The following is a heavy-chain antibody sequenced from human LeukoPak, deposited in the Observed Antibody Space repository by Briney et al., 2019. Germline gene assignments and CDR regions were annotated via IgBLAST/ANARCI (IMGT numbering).Heavy chain of an antibody. D-gene: IGHD2-21*02. CDR1: GGSISGNSYY. Sequence: SETLSLTCTVSGGSISGNSYYWGWVRQPPSKGLEGIGSGYYSGSIFYSPSLKSRVTIFVDTSKNQFSLKLSSVTAADTAVYYCARTYCGGDCYQPTYYFYMDVWGRGTTVTVSS. CDR3: ARTYCGGDCYQPTYYFYMDV. V-gene: IGHV4-39*01. J-gene: IGHJ6*03. CDR2: GYYSGSI.